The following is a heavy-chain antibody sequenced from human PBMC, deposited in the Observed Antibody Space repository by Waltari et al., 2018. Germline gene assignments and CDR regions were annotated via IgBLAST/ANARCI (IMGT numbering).Heavy chain of an antibody. J-gene: IGHJ4*02. CDR2: ITWNSNNI. CDR3: AKGHSGSYGLDY. CDR1: GFTLEDYA. V-gene: IGHV3-9*01. D-gene: IGHD1-26*01. Sequence: EIQLVDSGGGLAQPGRSLRLSCAASGFTLEDYAMHWVRQTPGKGLEWVSGITWNSNNIGYADSVKGRFTISRDNAKKSLYLQMNSLRTEDTALYYCAKGHSGSYGLDYWGQGTPVTVSS.